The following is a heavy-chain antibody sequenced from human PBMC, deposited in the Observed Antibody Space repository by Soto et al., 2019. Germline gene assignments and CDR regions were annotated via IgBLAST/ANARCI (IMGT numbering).Heavy chain of an antibody. CDR1: GFVFNNYG. J-gene: IGHJ4*02. V-gene: IGHV3-30*18. CDR3: VKDLFRLRGGYNCVDY. D-gene: IGHD5-12*01. CDR2: ISYDGSYK. Sequence: GGSLRLSGAASGFVFNNYGMHWVRQAPGKGLDWVAAISYDGSYKFYADSVQGRFTISRDNSKNTLYLQMNSLRSEDTAVYYCVKDLFRLRGGYNCVDYWGQGALVTVSS.